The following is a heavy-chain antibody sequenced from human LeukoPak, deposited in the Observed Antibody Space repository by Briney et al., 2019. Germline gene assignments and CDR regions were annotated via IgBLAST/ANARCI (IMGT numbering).Heavy chain of an antibody. D-gene: IGHD6-6*01. CDR2: IIPIFGTA. Sequence: SVKVSCKASGGTFSSYAISWVRQAPGQGLEWMGGIIPIFGTANYAQKFQGRVTITADESTSTAYMELSSLRSEDTAVYYCARVLAEGIAARLKGVYYFDYWGQGTLVTVSS. CDR1: GGTFSSYA. J-gene: IGHJ4*02. V-gene: IGHV1-69*13. CDR3: ARVLAEGIAARLKGVYYFDY.